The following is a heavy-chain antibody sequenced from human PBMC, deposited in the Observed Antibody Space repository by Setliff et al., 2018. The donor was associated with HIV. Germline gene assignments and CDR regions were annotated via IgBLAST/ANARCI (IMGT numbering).Heavy chain of an antibody. Sequence: GGSLRLSCAASGFTFDDYAMHWGRQSPGKGPEWVAGITWNSATIAYADSVQGRFTISRDNYRHYVYLQMTSLRPEDTALYYCAKDYGDGHNWGAFDIWGQGTMVTVSS. CDR2: ITWNSATI. D-gene: IGHD3-16*01. CDR3: AKDYGDGHNWGAFDI. V-gene: IGHV3-9*01. CDR1: GFTFDDYA. J-gene: IGHJ3*02.